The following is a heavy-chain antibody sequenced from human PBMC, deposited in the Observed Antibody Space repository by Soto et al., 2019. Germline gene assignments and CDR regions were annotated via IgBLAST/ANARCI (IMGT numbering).Heavy chain of an antibody. J-gene: IGHJ6*02. CDR1: GFRFNNYA. CDR3: AKGGGGRPTYSGMDV. CDR2: ISDSSTST. V-gene: IGHV3-23*01. D-gene: IGHD3-10*01. Sequence: EVQLLETGGGLVQPGGSLRLSCAASGFRFNNYAMTWVRQAPGKGVEWVSSISDSSTSTYYADSVKGRFTISRDNFKNTLSLQMDSLRVEDTAVYYCAKGGGGRPTYSGMDVWGQGTTVTVSS.